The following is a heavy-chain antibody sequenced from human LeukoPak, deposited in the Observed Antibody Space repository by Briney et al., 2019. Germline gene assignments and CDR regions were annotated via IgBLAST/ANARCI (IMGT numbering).Heavy chain of an antibody. CDR2: IYPGDSDT. V-gene: IGHV5-51*01. J-gene: IGHJ5*02. D-gene: IGHD2-2*01. Sequence: GESLKISCKGSGYSFTSYWIDWVRQMPGKGLEWMGIIYPGDSDTRYSPSFQGQVTISADKSISTAYLQWSSLKASDTAMYYCARRGYCSSTSCRNWFDPWGQGTLVTVSS. CDR1: GYSFTSYW. CDR3: ARRGYCSSTSCRNWFDP.